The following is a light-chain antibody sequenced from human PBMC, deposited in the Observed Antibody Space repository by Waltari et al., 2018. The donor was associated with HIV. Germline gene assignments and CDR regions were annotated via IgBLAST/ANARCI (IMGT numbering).Light chain of an antibody. Sequence: EIVMTQSPATLSVSPGQIATVSCWASQSISSNLAWYQQRPGQAPRLLVYDASTRVAGIPARFSASGCATEFTLTISSLQSEDFAVYYCQQYNDWLSWTFGQGTKVEMK. CDR2: DAS. V-gene: IGKV3-15*01. CDR3: QQYNDWLSWT. J-gene: IGKJ1*01. CDR1: QSISSN.